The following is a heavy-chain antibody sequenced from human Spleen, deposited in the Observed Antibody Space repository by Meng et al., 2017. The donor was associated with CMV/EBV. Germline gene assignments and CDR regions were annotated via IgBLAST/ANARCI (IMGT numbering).Heavy chain of an antibody. CDR1: GFTFSIYA. J-gene: IGHJ4*02. CDR2: ISYDGSNK. CDR3: ARDRPGTRSGAR. Sequence: GESLKISCAASGFTFSIYAMHWVRQAPGKGLEWVAVISYDGSNKYYADSVKGRFTISRDNSKNTLYLQMNSLRAEDTAVYYCARDRPGTRSGARWGLGTLVTVSS. D-gene: IGHD1-1*01. V-gene: IGHV3-30-3*01.